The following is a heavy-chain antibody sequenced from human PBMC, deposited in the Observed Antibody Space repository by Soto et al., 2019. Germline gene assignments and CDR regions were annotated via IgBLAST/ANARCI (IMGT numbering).Heavy chain of an antibody. CDR3: ASAAGYYYYGMDV. CDR1: GGSFSGYY. Sequence: SETLSLTCAVYGGSFSGYYWSWIRQPPGKGLEWIGEINHSGSTNYNPSLKSRVTISVDTSKNQFSLKLSSVTAADTAVYYCASAAGYYYYGMDVWGQGTTVTVSS. V-gene: IGHV4-34*01. D-gene: IGHD6-13*01. J-gene: IGHJ6*02. CDR2: INHSGST.